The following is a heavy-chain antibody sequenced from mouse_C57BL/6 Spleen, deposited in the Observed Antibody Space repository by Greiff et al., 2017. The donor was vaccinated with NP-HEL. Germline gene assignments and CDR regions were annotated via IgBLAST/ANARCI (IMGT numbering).Heavy chain of an antibody. CDR1: GYAFTNYL. J-gene: IGHJ4*01. V-gene: IGHV1-54*01. CDR3: ARSNWTVYAMDD. D-gene: IGHD4-1*02. CDR2: INPGSGGT. Sequence: VQLQQSGAELVRPGTSVKVSCKASGYAFTNYLIEWVKQRPGQGLEWIGVINPGSGGTNYNEKFKGKATLTADKSSSTAYMQLSSLTSEDSAVYFCARSNWTVYAMDDWGQGTSVTVSS.